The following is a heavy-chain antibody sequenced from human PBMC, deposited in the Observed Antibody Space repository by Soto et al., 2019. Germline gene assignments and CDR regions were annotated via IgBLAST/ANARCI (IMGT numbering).Heavy chain of an antibody. V-gene: IGHV3-21*01. CDR2: ISSSSSYI. D-gene: IGHD3-22*01. J-gene: IGHJ6*02. CDR1: GFTFSTYS. CDR3: ARYDSSGYYWPYYYYGMDV. Sequence: LRLSCAASGFTFSTYSMNWVRQAPGKGLEWVSSISSSSSYIYYADSVKGRFTISRDNAKNSLYLQMNSLRAEDTAVYYCARYDSSGYYWPYYYYGMDVWGQGTTVTVS.